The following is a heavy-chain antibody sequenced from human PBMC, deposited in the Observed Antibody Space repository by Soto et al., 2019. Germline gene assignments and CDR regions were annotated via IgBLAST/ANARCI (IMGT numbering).Heavy chain of an antibody. V-gene: IGHV1-3*01. CDR3: ARAPSIYDSSGYYYENTLYYYFDY. Sequence: ASVKVSCKASGYTFTSYAMHWVRQAPGQRLEWMGWINAGNGNTKYSQKFQGRVTITRDTSASTAYMELSSLRSEDTAVYYCARAPSIYDSSGYYYENTLYYYFDYWGQGTLVTVSS. CDR2: INAGNGNT. J-gene: IGHJ4*02. D-gene: IGHD3-22*01. CDR1: GYTFTSYA.